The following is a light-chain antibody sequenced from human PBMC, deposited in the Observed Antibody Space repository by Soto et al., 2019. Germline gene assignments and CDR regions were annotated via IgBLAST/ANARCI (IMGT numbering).Light chain of an antibody. CDR2: SNN. CDR3: AAWDDSLSGPV. Sequence: QSALTQPPSASGTPGQRGTIACSGSSSNIGSNYVYWYQQLPGTAPKLLIYSNNQRPSGVPDRFSGSKSGTSASLAISGLRSEDEADYYCAAWDDSLSGPVFGGGTKVTVL. CDR1: SSNIGSNY. J-gene: IGLJ2*01. V-gene: IGLV1-47*02.